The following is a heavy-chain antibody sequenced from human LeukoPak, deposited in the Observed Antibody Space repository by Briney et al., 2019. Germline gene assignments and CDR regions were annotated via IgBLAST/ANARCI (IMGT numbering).Heavy chain of an antibody. Sequence: GGSLRLSCAASGFTVSSNYMSWVRQAPGKGLEWVSAIYSGGSTYYADSVKARFTISRDNSKNTLYLQMNSLRAEDTAVYYCARDEWGVGYFDYWGQGTLVTVSS. J-gene: IGHJ4*02. D-gene: IGHD3-10*01. V-gene: IGHV3-53*01. CDR2: IYSGGST. CDR3: ARDEWGVGYFDY. CDR1: GFTVSSNY.